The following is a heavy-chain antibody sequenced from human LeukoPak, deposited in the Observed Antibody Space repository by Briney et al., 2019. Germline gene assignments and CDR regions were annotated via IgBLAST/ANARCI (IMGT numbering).Heavy chain of an antibody. J-gene: IGHJ6*02. V-gene: IGHV1-69*13. D-gene: IGHD6-13*01. Sequence: SVKVSCKASGGTFSSYAISWVRQAPGRGLEWMGGIIPIFGTANYAQKFQGRVTITADESTSTAYMELSSLRSEDTAVYYCARDGGVNRLLGIAAAGPEHYYYYGMDVWGQGTTVTVSS. CDR2: IIPIFGTA. CDR3: ARDGGVNRLLGIAAAGPEHYYYYGMDV. CDR1: GGTFSSYA.